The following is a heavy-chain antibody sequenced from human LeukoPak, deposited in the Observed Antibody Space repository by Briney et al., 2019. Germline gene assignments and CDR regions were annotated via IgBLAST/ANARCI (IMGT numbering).Heavy chain of an antibody. V-gene: IGHV4-59*01. CDR3: ARGGYYYLDV. Sequence: SETLSLTCTMSGGSISPYYWSWIRQPPGKGLEWIAYIFQSGTAKYNPSLKSRVAISLDTPKSQFSLKLHSVTAADTAVYYCARGGYYYLDVWGGGTTVTVSS. CDR2: IFQSGTA. J-gene: IGHJ6*03. CDR1: GGSISPYY.